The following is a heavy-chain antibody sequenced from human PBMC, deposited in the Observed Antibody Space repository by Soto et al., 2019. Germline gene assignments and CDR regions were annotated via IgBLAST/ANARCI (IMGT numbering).Heavy chain of an antibody. CDR2: ISDGDGAT. Sequence: EVHLLESGGGLVQPGGSLRLSFAASGFAFSDYAMTWVRQAPGKGLEWVSDISDGDGATHYADSVKGRFTISRDDSKNTLYLQMDSLRAEDAAVYYCAKGRTFFDFWGQGTLVTVSS. CDR1: GFAFSDYA. D-gene: IGHD3-16*01. J-gene: IGHJ4*02. V-gene: IGHV3-23*01. CDR3: AKGRTFFDF.